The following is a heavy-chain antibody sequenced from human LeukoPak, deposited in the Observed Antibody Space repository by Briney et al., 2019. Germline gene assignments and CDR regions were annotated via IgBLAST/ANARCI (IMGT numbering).Heavy chain of an antibody. D-gene: IGHD4-11*01. CDR3: VRDAQRGFDYSNSLRY. V-gene: IGHV3-33*08. J-gene: IGHJ4*01. Sequence: GGSLRLSCAASGFIYSHYGMRCVRQAPGKGREWVAVIWSDGINSFYAGSVKGRFTISRDNSQRTLFLQMNSLRVEDTAMYYCVRDAQRGFDYSNSLRYWGHGTLVTVSS. CDR1: GFIYSHYG. CDR2: IWSDGINS.